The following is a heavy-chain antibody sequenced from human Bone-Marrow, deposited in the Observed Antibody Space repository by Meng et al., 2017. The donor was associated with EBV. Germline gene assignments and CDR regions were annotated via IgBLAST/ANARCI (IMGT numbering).Heavy chain of an antibody. J-gene: IGHJ4*02. CDR1: GQTLSRLC. CDR3: AAVDYVVESLGNRGLDF. V-gene: IGHV1-24*01. Sequence: QVQMVQSGAEVKRPXXSGKGSCKGSGQTLSRLCIHWVRQSPGKGLEWMGGFDPADGETIYAQILEDRILMTEDTSTDTVYMELRRLRPEDTATYFCAAVDYVVESLGNRGLDFWGQGTLETVSS. D-gene: IGHD3-16*01. CDR2: FDPADGET.